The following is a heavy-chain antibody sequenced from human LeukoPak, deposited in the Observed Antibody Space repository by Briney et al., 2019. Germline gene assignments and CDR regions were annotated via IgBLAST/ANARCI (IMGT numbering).Heavy chain of an antibody. V-gene: IGHV3-74*01. CDR1: GFTFSRYW. D-gene: IGHD5-24*01. J-gene: IGHJ4*02. CDR3: TRVGYIDEGIDY. CDR2: INSDGSYT. Sequence: GGSLRLSCAASGFTFSRYWMHWVRQAPGKGLVWVSRINSDGSYTSYADFVKGRFTISRDNAKNTVYLQMSSLRAEDTAVYYCTRVGYIDEGIDYWGQGTLVTVSS.